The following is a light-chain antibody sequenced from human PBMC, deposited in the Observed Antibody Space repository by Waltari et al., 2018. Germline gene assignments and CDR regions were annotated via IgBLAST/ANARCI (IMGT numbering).Light chain of an antibody. J-gene: IGKJ1*01. CDR1: QSVGRA. V-gene: IGKV3-20*01. CDR3: QMYVRLPVT. Sequence: EIVLTQSPGTLALSPGERATLSCRASQSVGRAVAWYQQKPGQAPRLLIYDASSRATGISDKFSGSGSGTDFSLTISRVEPEDFAVYFCQMYVRLPVTFGQGTKVEVK. CDR2: DAS.